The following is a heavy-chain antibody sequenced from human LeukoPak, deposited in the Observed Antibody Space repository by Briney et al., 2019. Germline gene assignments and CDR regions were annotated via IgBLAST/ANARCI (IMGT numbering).Heavy chain of an antibody. CDR1: EFIFSSYD. Sequence: GGSLRLSCAASEFIFSSYDMNWVRQAPGKGLEWVSYISPSGSTVYYADSVKGRFTTSRDNAKNSLYLQMNSLRGEDTAVYHCARAPHDNWFDPWGQGTLVTVSS. J-gene: IGHJ5*02. V-gene: IGHV3-48*03. CDR3: ARAPHDNWFDP. CDR2: ISPSGSTV.